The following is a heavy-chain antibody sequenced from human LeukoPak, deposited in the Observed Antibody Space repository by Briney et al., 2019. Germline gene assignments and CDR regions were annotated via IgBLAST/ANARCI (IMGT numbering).Heavy chain of an antibody. Sequence: ASVKVSCKASGYTFTGYYMHWVRQAPGQGLEWMGRINPNSGGTNYAQKFQGRVTMTRDTSISTAYMELSRLRSDDTAVYYCARVTDCSGGSCYPATFDYWGQGTLVTVSS. J-gene: IGHJ4*02. CDR3: ARVTDCSGGSCYPATFDY. V-gene: IGHV1-2*06. CDR2: INPNSGGT. D-gene: IGHD2-15*01. CDR1: GYTFTGYY.